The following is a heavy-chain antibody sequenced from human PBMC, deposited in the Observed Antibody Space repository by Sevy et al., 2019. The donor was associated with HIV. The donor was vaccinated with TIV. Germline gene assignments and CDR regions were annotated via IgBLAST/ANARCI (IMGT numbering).Heavy chain of an antibody. CDR3: ARTTSGWFDY. CDR2: TYYRSTWHN. V-gene: IGHV6-1*01. Sequence: KQSQTLSLTCAVSGDSVSSNSVAWNWIRQSPSRGLEWRGRTYYRSTWHNDYAVSVKSRITINPDTSKNQVSLQLNSVTPEDTAVYYCARTTSGWFDYWGQGTPVTVSS. CDR1: GDSVSSNSVA. J-gene: IGHJ4*02. D-gene: IGHD6-19*01.